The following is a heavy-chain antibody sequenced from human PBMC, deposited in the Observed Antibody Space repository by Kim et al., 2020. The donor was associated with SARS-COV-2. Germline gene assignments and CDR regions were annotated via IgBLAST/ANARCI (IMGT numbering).Heavy chain of an antibody. V-gene: IGHV4-4*02. CDR2: IHHSGST. Sequence: SETLSLTCAVSGGSISSNIWWSWVRQPPGKGLEWIGEIHHSGSTKYTPSLESRVTVSLDKSKHHFSLNLSSVTAADTAVYYCARYSWPHFDYWGQGTLVTVSS. J-gene: IGHJ4*02. CDR1: GGSISSNIW. CDR3: ARYSWPHFDY. D-gene: IGHD4-4*01.